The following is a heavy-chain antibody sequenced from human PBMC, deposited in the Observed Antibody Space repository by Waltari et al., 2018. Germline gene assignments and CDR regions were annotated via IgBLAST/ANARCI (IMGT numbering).Heavy chain of an antibody. CDR1: GGSFSGYY. CDR3: ARGLWDYYESSGYRYYFDY. J-gene: IGHJ4*02. Sequence: QVQLQQWGAGLLKPSETLSLTCAVYGGSFSGYYWSWIRQPPGKGLEWIGEINHSGSTNNNPALNSRVTISVDTSKNQFSLKLSSVTAADTAVYYCARGLWDYYESSGYRYYFDYWGQGTLVTVSS. V-gene: IGHV4-34*01. CDR2: INHSGST. D-gene: IGHD3-22*01.